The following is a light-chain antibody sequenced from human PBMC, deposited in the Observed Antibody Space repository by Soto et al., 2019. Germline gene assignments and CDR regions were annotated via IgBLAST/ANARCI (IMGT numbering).Light chain of an antibody. CDR2: DTS. J-gene: IGKJ1*01. CDR1: QFVSSR. V-gene: IGKV3-15*01. Sequence: DIVVTQSPATLSASPGERVTLSCRASQFVSSRLAWYQQRPGQVPRLLIYDTSIRAPGISARFSGSGSGTEFTLTISSLQSVDFAVYYCQEYIQWPPGMFGPGTTVDIK. CDR3: QEYIQWPPGM.